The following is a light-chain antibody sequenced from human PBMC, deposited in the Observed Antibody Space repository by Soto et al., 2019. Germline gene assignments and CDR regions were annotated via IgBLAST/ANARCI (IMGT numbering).Light chain of an antibody. J-gene: IGKJ3*01. CDR1: LSVGKY. Sequence: DIQMTQSPSSLSASVGDRVTITCRATLSVGKYLNWYQQKPGKAPKLLIYHASSLQTGVPSRFSGSGSVTDFTLTISSLQPEDFATYSCHQSYATPFTFGPGTKVDI. V-gene: IGKV1-39*01. CDR2: HAS. CDR3: HQSYATPFT.